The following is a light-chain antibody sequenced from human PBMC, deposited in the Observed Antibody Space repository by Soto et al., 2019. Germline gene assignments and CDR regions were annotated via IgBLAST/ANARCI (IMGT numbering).Light chain of an antibody. V-gene: IGKV1-39*01. CDR1: QSIGSS. J-gene: IGKJ1*01. CDR2: AAS. Sequence: DIQMTQSPSSPSASVGDRVTITCRASQSIGSSLNWYQQKPGKAPKLLIYAASILQSGVPSRFGGSGSGTDFTLTISTLQPEDFATYYCQQSHSTPRTFGQGTKLEI. CDR3: QQSHSTPRT.